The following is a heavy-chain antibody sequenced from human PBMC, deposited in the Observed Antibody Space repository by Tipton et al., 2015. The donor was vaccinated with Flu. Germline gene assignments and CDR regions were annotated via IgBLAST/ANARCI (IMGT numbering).Heavy chain of an antibody. V-gene: IGHV5-51*03. CDR1: GFNFNIYW. CDR3: VRMKRWLPQDRYLDY. CDR2: IYPGDSDT. D-gene: IGHD5-24*01. J-gene: IGHJ4*02. Sequence: VQLVQSGAEVKKPGESLKISCNASGFNFNIYWIGWVRQMPGKGLEWMGVIYPGDSDTRYSPSFQGQVTISADKSVTTAYLQWSSLKASDTAMYYCVRMKRWLPQDRYLDYWGQGALVTVSS.